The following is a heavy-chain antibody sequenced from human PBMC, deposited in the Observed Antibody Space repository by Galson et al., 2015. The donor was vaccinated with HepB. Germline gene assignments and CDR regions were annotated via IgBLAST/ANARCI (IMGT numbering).Heavy chain of an antibody. Sequence: SLRLSCAASGFTFSSYAMSWVRQAPGKGLEWVSAISGSGGSTYYADSVKGRFTISRDNSKNTLYLQMNSLRAEDTAVYYCAKPAHYDSSVRGVRMDAFDIWGQGTMVTVSS. CDR1: GFTFSSYA. V-gene: IGHV3-23*01. CDR2: ISGSGGST. CDR3: AKPAHYDSSVRGVRMDAFDI. J-gene: IGHJ3*02. D-gene: IGHD3-3*01.